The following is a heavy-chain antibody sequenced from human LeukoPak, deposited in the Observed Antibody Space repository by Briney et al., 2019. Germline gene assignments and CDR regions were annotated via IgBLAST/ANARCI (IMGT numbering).Heavy chain of an antibody. CDR2: ISGSGGST. CDR3: AKDHCSSTSCYTIS. Sequence: GGSLRLSCAASGFTFSSYAMSWVRQAPGKGLEWVSAISGSGGSTYYADSVKGRFTISRDNSKNTLYLQMNSLRAEDTALYYCAKDHCSSTSCYTISWGQGTLVTVSS. J-gene: IGHJ5*02. CDR1: GFTFSSYA. V-gene: IGHV3-23*01. D-gene: IGHD2-2*02.